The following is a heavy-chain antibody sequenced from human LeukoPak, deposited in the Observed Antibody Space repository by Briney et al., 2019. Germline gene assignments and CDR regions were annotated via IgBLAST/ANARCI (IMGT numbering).Heavy chain of an antibody. V-gene: IGHV4-30-4*01. CDR2: VYYSGST. Sequence: SETLSLTCTVSGGSISSGDYYWSWIRQPPGKGLEWIGYVYYSGSTYYNPSLKSRVTISVDTSKNQFSLKLSSVTAADTAVYYCARDRRYDYIDYWGQGTLVTVSS. CDR1: GGSISSGDYY. J-gene: IGHJ4*02. D-gene: IGHD3-16*01. CDR3: ARDRRYDYIDY.